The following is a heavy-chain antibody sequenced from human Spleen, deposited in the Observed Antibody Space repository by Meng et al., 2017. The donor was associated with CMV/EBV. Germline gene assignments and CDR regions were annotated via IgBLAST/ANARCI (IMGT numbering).Heavy chain of an antibody. Sequence: SVKVSCKASGGTFSTYAISWVRQAPGQGLEWMEGVIPFFGVANYAQKFRGRVTITADKSTNTAYMELSSLRSEDTAVYYCARDLNNGPSLQWLLGSWGHGTLVTVSS. V-gene: IGHV1-69*10. D-gene: IGHD3-3*01. J-gene: IGHJ5*01. CDR3: ARDLNNGPSLQWLLGS. CDR1: GGTFSTYA. CDR2: VIPFFGVA.